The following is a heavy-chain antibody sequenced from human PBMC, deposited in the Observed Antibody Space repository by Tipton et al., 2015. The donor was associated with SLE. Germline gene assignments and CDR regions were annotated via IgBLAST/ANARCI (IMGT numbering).Heavy chain of an antibody. CDR2: ISGSGGST. CDR1: GFTFSSYA. J-gene: IGHJ3*02. CDR3: AIGVGSHDAFDI. V-gene: IGHV3-23*01. D-gene: IGHD6-13*01. Sequence: SLRLSCAASGFTFSSYAMSWVRQAPGKGLEWVSVISGSGGSTYYADSVKGRFTISRDNSKNTLYLQMNSLRAEDTAVYYCAIGVGSHDAFDIWGQGTMVTVSS.